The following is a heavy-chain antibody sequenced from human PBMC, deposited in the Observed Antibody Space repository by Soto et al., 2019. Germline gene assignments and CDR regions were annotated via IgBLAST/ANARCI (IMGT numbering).Heavy chain of an antibody. Sequence: EVQLVESGGGMIQPGGSLRLSCAASGFTVSSKYMTWVRQAPGKGLEWVSVIYGGGTTYYADSVKGRFTISRDNSKITLYLQMNSLRAEDTAVYYCVQTTGWPGLDFWGQGTLVTVSS. CDR3: VQTTGWPGLDF. J-gene: IGHJ4*02. CDR2: IYGGGTT. CDR1: GFTVSSKY. D-gene: IGHD6-19*01. V-gene: IGHV3-53*01.